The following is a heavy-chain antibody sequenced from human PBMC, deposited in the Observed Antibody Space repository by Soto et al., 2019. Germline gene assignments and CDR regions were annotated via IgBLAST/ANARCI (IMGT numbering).Heavy chain of an antibody. CDR3: ARSWSGSTSGRVDV. CDR1: GFTFDDHV. Sequence: PVGSLRLSCVASGFTFDDHVMHWVRQVPGKGLEWVGHISWDGYSIAYGGSVRGRFTISRDNAKNTLYLQMNSLRPEDTALYYCARSWSGSTSGRVDVWGQGTTVTVSS. J-gene: IGHJ6*02. V-gene: IGHV3-9*01. CDR2: ISWDGYSI. D-gene: IGHD3-3*01.